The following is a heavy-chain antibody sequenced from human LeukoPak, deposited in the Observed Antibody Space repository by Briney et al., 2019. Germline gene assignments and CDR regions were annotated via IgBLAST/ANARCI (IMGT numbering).Heavy chain of an antibody. CDR2: IYPGDSDT. V-gene: IGHV5-51*01. J-gene: IGHJ4*02. CDR3: ARRDSSGWYY. Sequence: GESLKISCKGSGYSFSTYWISWVRQMPGKGLEWLGIIYPGDSDTTYSPSFQGQVTISADKSISTAYLQWSSLKAADTAMYYCARRDSSGWYYWGQGTLVTVSS. CDR1: GYSFSTYW. D-gene: IGHD6-19*01.